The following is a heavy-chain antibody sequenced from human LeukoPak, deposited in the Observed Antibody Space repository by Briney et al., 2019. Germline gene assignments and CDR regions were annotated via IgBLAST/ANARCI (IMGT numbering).Heavy chain of an antibody. CDR1: GFTFSSFS. D-gene: IGHD2-21*02. Sequence: PGGSLRLSCAASGFTFSSFSMNWVRQAPGKGLEWDSSISSSSSYIYYADSVKGRFTISRDNAKNSLYLQMNSLRAEDTAVYYCARALRGVAGDYYFDYWGQGTLVTVSS. CDR2: ISSSSSYI. J-gene: IGHJ4*02. CDR3: ARALRGVAGDYYFDY. V-gene: IGHV3-21*01.